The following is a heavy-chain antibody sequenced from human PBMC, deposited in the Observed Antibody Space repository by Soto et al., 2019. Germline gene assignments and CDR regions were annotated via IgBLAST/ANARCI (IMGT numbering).Heavy chain of an antibody. J-gene: IGHJ4*02. Sequence: EVQLLESGGGLVQPGESLRLSCAASGFPFSSFAMSWVRQAPGKGLEWVSTITGSGDLTYYADSVKGRFTISRDNSKNTLYLQMNSLRAEDTAVYSCAKEHSVARGVFDYWGQGTLVTVSS. D-gene: IGHD3-10*01. V-gene: IGHV3-23*01. CDR1: GFPFSSFA. CDR2: ITGSGDLT. CDR3: AKEHSVARGVFDY.